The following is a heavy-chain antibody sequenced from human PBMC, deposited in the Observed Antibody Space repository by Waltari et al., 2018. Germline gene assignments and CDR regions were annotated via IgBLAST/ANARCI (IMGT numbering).Heavy chain of an antibody. D-gene: IGHD2-2*01. J-gene: IGHJ6*03. V-gene: IGHV3-21*01. Sequence: EVQLVESGGGLVKPGGSLRLSCAASGFTFSSYSMNWVRQAPGKGLEWVSSISSSSSYIYYADSVKGRCTMSRDNAKNSLYLQMNSLRAEDTAVYYCARDSDCSSTSCYYYYYYYMDVWGKGTTVTISS. CDR3: ARDSDCSSTSCYYYYYYYMDV. CDR1: GFTFSSYS. CDR2: ISSSSSYI.